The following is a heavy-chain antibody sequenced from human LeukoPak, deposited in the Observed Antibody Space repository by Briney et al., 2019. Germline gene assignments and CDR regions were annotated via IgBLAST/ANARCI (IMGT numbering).Heavy chain of an antibody. CDR1: GFTFSSYG. CDR2: IWYDGSNK. J-gene: IGHJ4*02. Sequence: GGSLRLSCAASGFTFSSYGMHWVRQAPGKGLEGVAVIWYDGSNKYYADSVKGRFTISRDNSKNSLYLQMNSLRTEDTALYYCAKDMSTGYSSSWFDYWGQGTLVTVSS. V-gene: IGHV3-33*03. CDR3: AKDMSTGYSSSWFDY. D-gene: IGHD6-13*01.